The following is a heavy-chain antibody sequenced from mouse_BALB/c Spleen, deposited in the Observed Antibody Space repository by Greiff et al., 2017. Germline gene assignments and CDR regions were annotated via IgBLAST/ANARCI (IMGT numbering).Heavy chain of an antibody. J-gene: IGHJ4*01. Sequence: EVHLVESGGGLVQPGGSRKLSCAASGFTFSSFGMHWVRQAPEKGLEWVAYISSGSSTIYYADTVKGRFTISRDNPKNTLFLQMTSLRCEDTAMYYCARFQTGTYAMDYWGQGTSVTVSS. CDR1: GFTFSSFG. V-gene: IGHV5-17*02. CDR3: ARFQTGTYAMDY. D-gene: IGHD4-1*01. CDR2: ISSGSSTI.